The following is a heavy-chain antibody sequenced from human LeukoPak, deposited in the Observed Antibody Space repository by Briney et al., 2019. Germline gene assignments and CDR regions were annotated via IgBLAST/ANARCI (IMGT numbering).Heavy chain of an antibody. Sequence: GRSLRLSCAASGFTFSSYGMHWVRQAPGKGLEWVGRIRKKTNRYTTQYAASVQGKFTISRDDSRNSVYLQMNSLETEDTAVYYCLRVSSTVAGSDYLDYWGQGTPVTVSS. D-gene: IGHD6-19*01. CDR2: IRKKTNRYTT. V-gene: IGHV3-72*01. J-gene: IGHJ4*02. CDR1: GFTFSSYG. CDR3: LRVSSTVAGSDYLDY.